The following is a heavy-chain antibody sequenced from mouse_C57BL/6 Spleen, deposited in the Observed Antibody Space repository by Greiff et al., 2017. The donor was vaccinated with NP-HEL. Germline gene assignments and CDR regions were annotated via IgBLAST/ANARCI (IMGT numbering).Heavy chain of an antibody. Sequence: VQLKQSGAELARPGASVKLSCKASGYTFTSYGISWVKQRTGQGLEWIGEIYPRSGNTYYNEKFKGKATLTADKSSSTAYMELRSLTSEDSAVYFCARGGGKGDYFDYWGQGTTLTVSS. V-gene: IGHV1-81*01. CDR2: IYPRSGNT. CDR1: GYTFTSYG. J-gene: IGHJ2*01. D-gene: IGHD1-3*01. CDR3: ARGGGKGDYFDY.